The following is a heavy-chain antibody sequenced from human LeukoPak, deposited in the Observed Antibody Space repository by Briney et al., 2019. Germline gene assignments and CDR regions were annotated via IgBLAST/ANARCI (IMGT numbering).Heavy chain of an antibody. D-gene: IGHD2-2*01. Sequence: SETLSLTCAVSGVSISSGGYSWSWIRQPPGKGLEWIGYIYHSGSTYYNPSLKSRVTISVDRSENQFSLKLSSVTAADTAVYYCARARERSSFDYFDYWGQGTLVTVSS. CDR1: GVSISSGGYS. CDR2: IYHSGST. J-gene: IGHJ4*02. V-gene: IGHV4-30-2*01. CDR3: ARARERSSFDYFDY.